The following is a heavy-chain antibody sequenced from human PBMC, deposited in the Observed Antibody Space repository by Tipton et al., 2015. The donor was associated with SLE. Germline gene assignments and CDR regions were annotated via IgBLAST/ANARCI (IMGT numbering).Heavy chain of an antibody. CDR1: GGSFRGFY. CDR2: INHSGST. CDR3: ARGGIATD. J-gene: IGHJ4*02. Sequence: TLSLTCAVYGGSFRGFYWSWIRQPPGKGLEWIGEINHSGSTNYNASLKSRVTISVDTSKNQFSPKLSSVTAADTAVYYCARGGIATDWGQGTLVTVSS. V-gene: IGHV4-34*01. D-gene: IGHD6-13*01.